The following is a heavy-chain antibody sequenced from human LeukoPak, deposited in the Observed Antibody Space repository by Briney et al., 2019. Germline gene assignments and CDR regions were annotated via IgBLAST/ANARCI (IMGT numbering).Heavy chain of an antibody. CDR3: ARCCGPASTYMTGIAAAGADY. Sequence: ASVKVSCKASGGTFSSYGISWVRQAPGQGLEWMGWISAYNGNTNYAQKLQGRVTMTTDTSTSTAYMELRSLRSDDTAVYYCARCCGPASTYMTGIAAAGADYWGQGTLVTVSS. CDR1: GGTFSSYG. CDR2: ISAYNGNT. D-gene: IGHD6-13*01. V-gene: IGHV1-18*01. J-gene: IGHJ4*02.